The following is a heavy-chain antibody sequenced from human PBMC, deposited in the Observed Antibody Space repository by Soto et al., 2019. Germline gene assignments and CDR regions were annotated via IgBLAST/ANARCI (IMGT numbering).Heavy chain of an antibody. CDR1: GYTLTSYY. CDR2: INPSGGST. D-gene: IGHD2-15*01. Sequence: GASVKVSCKASGYTLTSYYMHWVRQAPGQGLEWMGIINPSGGSTSYAQKFQGRVTMTRDTSTSTVYMELSSLRSEDTAVYYCARAAPLVAATLMYDYYGMDVWGQGTTVTVSS. CDR3: ARAAPLVAATLMYDYYGMDV. J-gene: IGHJ6*02. V-gene: IGHV1-46*01.